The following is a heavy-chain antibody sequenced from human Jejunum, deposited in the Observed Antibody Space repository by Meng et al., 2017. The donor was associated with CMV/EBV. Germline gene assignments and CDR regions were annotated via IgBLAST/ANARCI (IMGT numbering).Heavy chain of an antibody. Sequence: QVQLQESGPGLVKPSQTLSLTCTVSGDSISSGSYYWNWIRHPDGKGLEWIGRLDTTGRTTYSPSLKSRVTISMDTSKNQFSLNLNSVTATDTAVYYCTRARPYGDYVDYWGQGTLVTVSS. J-gene: IGHJ4*02. CDR2: LDTTGRT. CDR1: GDSISSGSYY. D-gene: IGHD4-17*01. V-gene: IGHV4-61*02. CDR3: TRARPYGDYVDY.